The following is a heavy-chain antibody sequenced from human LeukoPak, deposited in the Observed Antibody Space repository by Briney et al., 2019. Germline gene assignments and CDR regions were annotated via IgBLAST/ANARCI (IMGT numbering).Heavy chain of an antibody. CDR1: GGSFSGYY. J-gene: IGHJ4*02. Sequence: SETLSLTCAVYGGSFSGYYWSWSRQPPGKGLEWIGEINHRGSTNYNPSLKSRVTKSVDTSKNHYSLKLSSVTAADTAVYYCARGRPGSGRRFDYWGQGTLVTVSS. V-gene: IGHV4-34*01. CDR2: INHRGST. CDR3: ARGRPGSGRRFDY. D-gene: IGHD6-19*01.